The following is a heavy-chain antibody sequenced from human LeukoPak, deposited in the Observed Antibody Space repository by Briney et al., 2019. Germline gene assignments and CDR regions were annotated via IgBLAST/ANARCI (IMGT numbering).Heavy chain of an antibody. V-gene: IGHV3-66*02. Sequence: GGSLRLSCAASGFTVSNNYMSWVRQAPGKGLEWVSVIYSGGSTYYADSVKGRFTISRDSSKNTLYLQMNSLRAEDTAVYYCARRHSSSWSFDCWGQGTLVTVSS. D-gene: IGHD6-13*01. CDR2: IYSGGST. J-gene: IGHJ4*02. CDR1: GFTVSNNY. CDR3: ARRHSSSWSFDC.